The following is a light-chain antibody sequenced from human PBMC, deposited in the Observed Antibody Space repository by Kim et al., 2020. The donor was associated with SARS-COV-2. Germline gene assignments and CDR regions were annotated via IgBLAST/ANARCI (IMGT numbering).Light chain of an antibody. CDR3: LQNYNYPIT. V-gene: IGKV1-6*01. J-gene: IGKJ5*01. CDR2: AAS. CDR1: HVIKND. Sequence: ASVGDRVTITCRASHVIKNDLGWYQQKPGKAPKLLILAASSLQSGVPSRFSGSGSGTDFTLTISSLQPEDFATYYCLQNYNYPITFGQGTRLEIK.